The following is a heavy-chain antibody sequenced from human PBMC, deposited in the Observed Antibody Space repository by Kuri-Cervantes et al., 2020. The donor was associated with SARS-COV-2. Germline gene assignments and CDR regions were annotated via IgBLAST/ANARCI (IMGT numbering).Heavy chain of an antibody. Sequence: GESLKISCAASGFTFSSYSMNWVRQAPGKGLEWVSSISSSSSYIYYADSVKGRFTISRDNAKNSLYLQMNSLRAEDTAVYYCARVRVTGTMSYYYGMDVWGQGTTVTVSS. CDR2: ISSSSSYI. CDR1: GFTFSSYS. J-gene: IGHJ6*02. CDR3: ARVRVTGTMSYYYGMDV. D-gene: IGHD1-7*01. V-gene: IGHV3-21*04.